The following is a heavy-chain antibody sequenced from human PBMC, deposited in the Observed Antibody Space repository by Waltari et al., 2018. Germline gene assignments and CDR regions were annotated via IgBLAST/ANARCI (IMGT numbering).Heavy chain of an antibody. CDR2: ISRGGTPI. D-gene: IGHD1-26*01. Sequence: EVELVESGGDLVQPGGSLRLSCEASGLSFSSYSMNWVRQAPGKGLEWISYISRGGTPIHYADSVKGRFTISRDNDKNALYLQMNSLRDEDTAVYFCASLQTSGSLFEIWGQGTLVTVSS. V-gene: IGHV3-48*02. CDR1: GLSFSSYS. J-gene: IGHJ4*02. CDR3: ASLQTSGSLFEI.